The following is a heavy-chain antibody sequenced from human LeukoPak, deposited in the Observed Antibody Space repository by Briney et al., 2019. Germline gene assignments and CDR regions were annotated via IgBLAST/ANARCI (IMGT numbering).Heavy chain of an antibody. Sequence: GGSLRLSCAASGFGFGNYWMTWVRQAPGKGLEWVATINQDGSEKYYVDSVKGRFTISRDNAKNSLYLQINSLRAEDTAVYYCARRRGYYYDSIGYRGHYFDYWGQGTLVTVSS. CDR3: ARRRGYYYDSIGYRGHYFDY. CDR1: GFGFGNYW. J-gene: IGHJ4*02. CDR2: INQDGSEK. V-gene: IGHV3-7*01. D-gene: IGHD3-22*01.